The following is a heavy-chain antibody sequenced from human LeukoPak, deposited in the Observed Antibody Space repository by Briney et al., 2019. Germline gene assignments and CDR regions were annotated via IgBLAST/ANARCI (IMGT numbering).Heavy chain of an antibody. D-gene: IGHD4-23*01. J-gene: IGHJ4*02. V-gene: IGHV3-11*01. CDR3: ARAFTVGGPDY. CDR2: ISSSGSTT. CDR1: GFTFSDYY. Sequence: GGSLRPSCAASGFTFSDYYMSWIRQAPGKGLEWVSYISSSGSTTYYADSVKGRFTISRDNAKNSLYLQMNSLRAEDTAVYYCARAFTVGGPDYWGQGTLVTVSS.